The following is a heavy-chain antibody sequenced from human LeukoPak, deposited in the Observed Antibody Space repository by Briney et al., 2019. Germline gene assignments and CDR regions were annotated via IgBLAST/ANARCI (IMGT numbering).Heavy chain of an antibody. CDR3: ARPSGCSGGSCYRGPFDY. CDR2: ISYDGSNK. V-gene: IGHV3-30*04. Sequence: GGSLRLSCAASGFTFSSYAMHWVRQAPGKGLEWVAVISYDGSNKYYADSVKGRFTISRDNSKNTLYLQMNSLRAEDTAVYYCARPSGCSGGSCYRGPFDYWGQGTLVTVSS. J-gene: IGHJ4*02. D-gene: IGHD2-15*01. CDR1: GFTFSSYA.